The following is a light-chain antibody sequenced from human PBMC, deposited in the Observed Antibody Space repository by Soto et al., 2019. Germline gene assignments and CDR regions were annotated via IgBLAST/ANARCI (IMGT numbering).Light chain of an antibody. CDR1: SSNIGSNY. CDR2: RNN. J-gene: IGLJ1*01. V-gene: IGLV1-47*01. Sequence: QSALTQPPSASVSPGQRVTISCSGSSSNIGSNYVYWYQQLPGTAPKLLIYRNNQRPSGVPDRFSGSKSGTSASLAISGLRSEDEADYYCAAWDDSLSEVFGTGTKVTVL. CDR3: AAWDDSLSEV.